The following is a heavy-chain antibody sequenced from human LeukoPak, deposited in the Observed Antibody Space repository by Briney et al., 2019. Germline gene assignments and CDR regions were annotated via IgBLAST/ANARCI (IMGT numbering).Heavy chain of an antibody. V-gene: IGHV3-13*01. CDR3: ARGLGGRGRSWGAIDY. Sequence: GGSLRLSCAASGFTFSNYDLHWVRQAAGKGLEWVSGIGGVRDMSDSDSVQGRFTISRENANNYCYLQMNRLRAGETAVYSCARGLGGRGRSWGAIDYWGQGTLVTVSS. CDR2: IGGVRDM. D-gene: IGHD6-13*01. J-gene: IGHJ4*02. CDR1: GFTFSNYD.